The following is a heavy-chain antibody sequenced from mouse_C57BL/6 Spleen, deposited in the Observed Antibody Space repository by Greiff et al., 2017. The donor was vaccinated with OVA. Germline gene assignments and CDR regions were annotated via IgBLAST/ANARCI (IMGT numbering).Heavy chain of an antibody. D-gene: IGHD2-5*01. CDR2: IYPRSGNT. J-gene: IGHJ4*01. CDR1: GYTFTSYG. V-gene: IGHV1-81*01. CDR3: ARGNYSNPYAMDY. Sequence: VQLQQSGAELARPGASVKLSCKASGYTFTSYGISWVKQRTGQGLEWIGEIYPRSGNTYHNEKFKGKATLTADKSSSTAYMELRSLTSEDSAVYFCARGNYSNPYAMDYWGQGTSVTVSS.